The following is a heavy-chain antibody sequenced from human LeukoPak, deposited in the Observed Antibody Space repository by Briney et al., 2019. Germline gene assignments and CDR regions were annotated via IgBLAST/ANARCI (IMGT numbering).Heavy chain of an antibody. J-gene: IGHJ4*02. V-gene: IGHV4-39*01. CDR3: SRLWFGGEGQ. CDR1: GGSVSSSIYY. Sequence: SETLSLTCTVSGGSVSSSIYYWGWIRQPPGKGLEWIGSLYHTGSIYYNASLRSRVTISGDTSDNQFSLKLNSVTAADTAVYYCSRLWFGGEGQWGQGTLVTVSS. CDR2: LYHTGSI. D-gene: IGHD3-10*01.